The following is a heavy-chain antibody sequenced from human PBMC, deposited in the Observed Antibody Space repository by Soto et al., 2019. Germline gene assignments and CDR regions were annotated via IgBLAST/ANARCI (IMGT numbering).Heavy chain of an antibody. D-gene: IGHD3-3*01. CDR2: IKEDGSEK. CDR1: GFNLSSSA. J-gene: IGHJ4*02. V-gene: IGHV3-7*03. CDR3: ASRPSDIAYYGVFDF. Sequence: PGGSLRLSCAASGFNLSSSAMNWVRQAPGKGLEWVANIKEDGSEKYYVDSVKGRFTISRDNAENSVFLQMNSLRVEDTAVYYCASRPSDIAYYGVFDFWGQGTRVTVSS.